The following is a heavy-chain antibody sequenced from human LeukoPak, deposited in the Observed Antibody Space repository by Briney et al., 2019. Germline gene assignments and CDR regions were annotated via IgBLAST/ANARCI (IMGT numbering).Heavy chain of an antibody. CDR2: ISYDGSNK. CDR1: GFTFSSYD. V-gene: IGHV3-30*18. CDR3: AKEHGERLWIDY. J-gene: IGHJ4*02. Sequence: GGSLRLSCAASGFTFSSYDMHWVRQAPGKGLEWVTVISYDGSNKYYADSVKGRFTISRDNSNNTLYLQMNSLRAEDTALYYCAKEHGERLWIDYWGQGTLVTVSS. D-gene: IGHD1-1*01.